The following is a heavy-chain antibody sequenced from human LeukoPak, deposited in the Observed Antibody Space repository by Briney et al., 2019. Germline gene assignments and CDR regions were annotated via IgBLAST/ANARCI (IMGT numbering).Heavy chain of an antibody. V-gene: IGHV3-53*01. D-gene: IGHD4-17*01. CDR1: GFIVSGNY. J-gene: IGHJ4*02. CDR2: NSGGDT. Sequence: GGSLRPSCAASGFIVSGNYLSWVRQAPGKGLEWVSVNSGGDTYSADSVKGRFTTSRDNSKNTVSLQMNSLRVEDTAVYYCARGGRDYGDYPYWGQGTLVTVSS. CDR3: ARGGRDYGDYPY.